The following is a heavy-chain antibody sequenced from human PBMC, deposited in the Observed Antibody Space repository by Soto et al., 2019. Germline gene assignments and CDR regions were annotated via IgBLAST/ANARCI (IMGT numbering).Heavy chain of an antibody. CDR3: ARDPPPPDY. J-gene: IGHJ4*02. CDR1: GYTFASYA. CDR2: ISAYNGNT. V-gene: IGHV1-18*01. Sequence: QVQLVQSGAEVKKPGASVKVSCKASGYTFASYAISWMRQAPGQGLEWMGWISAYNGNTNYAQKLQGRVTMTTDTPTSTAYMELRSLSSDATAVYSCARDPPPPDYWGQGTLVTVSS.